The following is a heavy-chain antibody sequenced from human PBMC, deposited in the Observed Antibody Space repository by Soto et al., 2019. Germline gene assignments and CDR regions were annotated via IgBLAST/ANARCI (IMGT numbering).Heavy chain of an antibody. CDR1: GFTFSNYW. D-gene: IGHD2-15*01. V-gene: IGHV3-74*02. CDR2: INSDGSVS. Sequence: EVQLVESGGGLVQPGGSLRLSCAASGFTFSNYWMYWVRQAPGKGLEWVSRINSDGSVSSHADSVRGRLTISRDNVKNTLYLHMDSLRAEDTAVYFCARGDCVGGTCYSLAGYFYYYMDVWGKGPTVTVFS. CDR3: ARGDCVGGTCYSLAGYFYYYMDV. J-gene: IGHJ6*03.